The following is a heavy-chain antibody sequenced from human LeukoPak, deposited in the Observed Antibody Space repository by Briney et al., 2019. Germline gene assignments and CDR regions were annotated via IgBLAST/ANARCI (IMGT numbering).Heavy chain of an antibody. J-gene: IGHJ4*02. CDR2: IYPGDSDT. V-gene: IGHV5-51*01. CDR3: ARAYSGSYYVWDYFDY. CDR1: GYSFTSYW. D-gene: IGHD1-26*01. Sequence: GESLKISCKGSGYSFTSYWIGWVRQMPGKGLEWMGIIYPGDSDTRYSPSFQGQVTISADKSISTAYLQWSSLKASDIAMYYCARAYSGSYYVWDYFDYWGQGTLVTVSS.